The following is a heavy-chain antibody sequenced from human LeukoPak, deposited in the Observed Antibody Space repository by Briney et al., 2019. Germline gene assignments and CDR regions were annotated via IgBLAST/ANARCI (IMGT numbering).Heavy chain of an antibody. CDR1: GFTVSSNY. CDR3: ARDRQWEPRFDY. V-gene: IGHV3-11*04. D-gene: IGHD1-26*01. J-gene: IGHJ4*02. CDR2: ISSSGSTI. Sequence: GGSLRLSCAASGFTVSSNYMSWVRQAPGKGLEWVSYISSSGSTIYYADSVKGRFTISRDNAKNSLYLQMNSLRAEDTAVYYCARDRQWEPRFDYWGQGTLVTVSS.